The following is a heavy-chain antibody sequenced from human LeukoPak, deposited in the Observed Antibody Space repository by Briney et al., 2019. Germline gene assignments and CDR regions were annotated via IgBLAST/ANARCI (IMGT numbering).Heavy chain of an antibody. Sequence: ASVKVSCKASGYTFTSYAMNWVRQAPGQGLEWMGWINTNTGNPTYAQGFTGRFVFSLDTSVSTAYLQISSLKAEDTAVYYCARAVPGKLRYFDWLPQGWYFDLWGRGTLVTVSS. CDR3: ARAVPGKLRYFDWLPQGWYFDL. CDR1: GYTFTSYA. J-gene: IGHJ2*01. D-gene: IGHD3-9*01. CDR2: INTNTGNP. V-gene: IGHV7-4-1*02.